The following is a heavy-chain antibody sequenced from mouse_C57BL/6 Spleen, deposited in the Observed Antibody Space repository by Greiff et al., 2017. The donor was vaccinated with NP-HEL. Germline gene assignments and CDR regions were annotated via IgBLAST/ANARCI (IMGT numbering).Heavy chain of an antibody. CDR2: IYPGDGDT. V-gene: IGHV1-82*01. CDR1: GYAFSSSW. J-gene: IGHJ2*01. CDR3: ARGGGGSPYYFDY. D-gene: IGHD1-1*02. Sequence: QVQLQQPGAELVMPGASVKISCKASGYAFSSSWMNWVKQRPGKGLEWIGRIYPGDGDTNYNGKFKGKATLTADKSSSTAYMQLSSLTSEDSAVYVCARGGGGSPYYFDYWGQGTTLTVSS.